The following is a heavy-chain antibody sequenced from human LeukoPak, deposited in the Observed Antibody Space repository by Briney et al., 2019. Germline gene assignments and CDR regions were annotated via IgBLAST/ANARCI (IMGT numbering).Heavy chain of an antibody. CDR2: ISGGGSSI. D-gene: IGHD3-16*02. V-gene: IGHV3-23*01. Sequence: GGSLRLSCAASGFTFSSYAMSWVRQAPGKGLEWVSAISGGGSSIYYADSVKGRFTVSRDNSKNTLFLQMSSLRAEDTAVYYCAKDNRDYFDYWGQGTLATVSS. CDR1: GFTFSSYA. J-gene: IGHJ4*02. CDR3: AKDNRDYFDY.